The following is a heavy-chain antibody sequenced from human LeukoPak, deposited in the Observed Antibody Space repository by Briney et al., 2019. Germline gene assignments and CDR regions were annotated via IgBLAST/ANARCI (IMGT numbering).Heavy chain of an antibody. CDR2: IKQDGSEK. V-gene: IGHV3-7*01. D-gene: IGHD3-10*01. Sequence: GGSLRLSCAASGFTFINYAMTWVRQAPGKGLEWVANIKQDGSEKYYVDSVKGRFTISRDNAKNSLYLQLNSLRAEDTAVYYCARDTIWFGEPTPTWFDPRGQGTRVTVSS. J-gene: IGHJ5*02. CDR1: GFTFINYA. CDR3: ARDTIWFGEPTPTWFDP.